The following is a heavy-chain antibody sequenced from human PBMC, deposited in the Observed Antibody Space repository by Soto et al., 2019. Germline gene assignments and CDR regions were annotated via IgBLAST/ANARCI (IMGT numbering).Heavy chain of an antibody. Sequence: QITLKESGPTLVKPTQTLTLTCTFSGFSLSTRGVGVGWIRQPPGKALEWLAIIYWDDDKRYSPSLKSRLTIPKDTPKNPVVPTMTNMDPVDTASYFCAHKGGGDRILDYWGQGTLVTVSS. D-gene: IGHD3-16*01. CDR1: GFSLSTRGVG. V-gene: IGHV2-5*02. J-gene: IGHJ4*02. CDR3: AHKGGGDRILDY. CDR2: IYWDDDK.